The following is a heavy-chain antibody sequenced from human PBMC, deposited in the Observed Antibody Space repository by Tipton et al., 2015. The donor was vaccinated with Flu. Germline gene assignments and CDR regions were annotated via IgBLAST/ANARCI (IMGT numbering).Heavy chain of an antibody. CDR3: VSLAEDFVVVPAAIGGAFDI. D-gene: IGHD2-2*02. CDR1: GGTFSSYA. V-gene: IGHV1-69*01. Sequence: QLVQSGAEVKKPGSSVKVSCKASGGTFSSYAISWVRQAPGQGLEWMGGIIPIFGTASYAQKFQGRVTITADESTSTAYMELSSLGSEDPAVYYCVSLAEDFVVVPAAIGGAFDIWGQGTMVTVSS. CDR2: IIPIFGTA. J-gene: IGHJ3*02.